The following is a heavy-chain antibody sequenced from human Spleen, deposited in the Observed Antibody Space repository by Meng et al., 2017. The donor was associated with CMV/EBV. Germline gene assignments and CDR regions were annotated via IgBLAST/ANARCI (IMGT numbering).Heavy chain of an antibody. Sequence: CTVSGGASSSSDYYWSWIRQPPGKGLEWIGYIYYSGNTYYNPSLKSRITISIDTSNNQFSLKLTSLTAADTAVYYCARVKSNAWYNDFWGQGTLVTVSS. V-gene: IGHV4-30-4*01. CDR3: ARVKSNAWYNDF. J-gene: IGHJ4*02. CDR1: GGASSSSDYY. D-gene: IGHD6-19*01. CDR2: IYYSGNT.